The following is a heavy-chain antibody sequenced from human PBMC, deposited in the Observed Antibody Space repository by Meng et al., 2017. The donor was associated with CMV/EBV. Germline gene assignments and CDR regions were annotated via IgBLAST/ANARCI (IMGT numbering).Heavy chain of an antibody. CDR3: ASVTGIGWWYFDL. V-gene: IGHV1-69*12. D-gene: IGHD1-20*01. CDR2: IIPIFGTA. CDR1: GGTFSSYA. Sequence: VQLVQSGAEGRRLGSAAKVYCKASGGTFSSYASSWVRHAPGQGLEWMGGIIPIFGTATYAQKFQGRVTITADESTSTAYMELSSLRSEDTAVYYCASVTGIGWWYFDLWGRGTLVTVSS. J-gene: IGHJ2*01.